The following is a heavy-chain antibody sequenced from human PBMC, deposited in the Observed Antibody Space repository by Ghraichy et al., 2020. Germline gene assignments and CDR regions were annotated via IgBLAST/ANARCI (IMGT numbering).Heavy chain of an antibody. D-gene: IGHD4-17*01. J-gene: IGHJ6*02. Sequence: GGSLRLSCAASGFTFSSYAMHWVRQAPGKGLEWVAVISYDGSNKYYADSVKGRFTISRDNSKNTLYLQMNSLRAEDTAVYYCARDVGDYGDYDRLYYYGMDVWGQGTTVTVSS. CDR3: ARDVGDYGDYDRLYYYGMDV. V-gene: IGHV3-30-3*01. CDR2: ISYDGSNK. CDR1: GFTFSSYA.